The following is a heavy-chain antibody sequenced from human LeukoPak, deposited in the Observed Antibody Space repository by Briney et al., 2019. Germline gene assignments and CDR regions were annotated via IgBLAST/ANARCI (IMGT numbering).Heavy chain of an antibody. CDR2: INHSGST. Sequence: SETLSLTCAVYGGSFSGYYWSWIRQPPGKGLEWIGEINHSGSTNSNPSLKSRVTISVDTSKNQFSLKLSSVTAADTAVYYCARPGRYCSGGSCYVEGGGFDPWGQGTLVTVSS. D-gene: IGHD2-15*01. J-gene: IGHJ5*02. CDR3: ARPGRYCSGGSCYVEGGGFDP. V-gene: IGHV4-34*01. CDR1: GGSFSGYY.